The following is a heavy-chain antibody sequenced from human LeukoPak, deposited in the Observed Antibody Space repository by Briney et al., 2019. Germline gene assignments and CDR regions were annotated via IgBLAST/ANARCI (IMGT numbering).Heavy chain of an antibody. CDR1: GFAFRSYS. J-gene: IGHJ4*02. CDR3: ARDPRIASRPVFDN. V-gene: IGHV3-7*01. CDR2: INQDGSEK. Sequence: GGSLRLSSAASGFAFRSYSMCWVRQAPRKGLERVANINQDGSEKYYVDTVKGRFTISRDNAKNSLLLQMNSLRAEDTAVYYCARDPRIASRPVFDNWGQGTLVAVSS. D-gene: IGHD6-6*01.